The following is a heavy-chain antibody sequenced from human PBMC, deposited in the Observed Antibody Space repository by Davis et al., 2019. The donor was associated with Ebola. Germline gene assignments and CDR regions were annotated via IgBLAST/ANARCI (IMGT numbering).Heavy chain of an antibody. D-gene: IGHD6-19*01. V-gene: IGHV1-69*06. Sequence: SVQVSCRASAYTFTSYGISWVRHAPGQGLEWMGSIIPIFGTANYAQKFQGRVTITSDKSTSTAYMELSSLRSEDTAVYYCARDDPLLAVAGTGGWGQGTLVTVSS. CDR2: IIPIFGTA. CDR3: ARDDPLLAVAGTGG. CDR1: AYTFTSYG. J-gene: IGHJ4*02.